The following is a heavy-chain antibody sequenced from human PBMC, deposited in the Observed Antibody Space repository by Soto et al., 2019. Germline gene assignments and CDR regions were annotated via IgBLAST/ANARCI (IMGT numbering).Heavy chain of an antibody. CDR3: ARDVDTTSHLNWFDP. CDR1: GFSLSGYG. J-gene: IGHJ5*02. D-gene: IGHD5-18*01. CDR2: IWYDGITK. Sequence: QVQLVESGGGVVQPGRSLRLSCAVSGFSLSGYGMHWVRQAPGKGLEWVAVIWYDGITKNYADSVKGRFTISRDSSKNTVYLQMDSLKVEDTAVYYCARDVDTTSHLNWFDPWGQGVLVTVSS. V-gene: IGHV3-33*01.